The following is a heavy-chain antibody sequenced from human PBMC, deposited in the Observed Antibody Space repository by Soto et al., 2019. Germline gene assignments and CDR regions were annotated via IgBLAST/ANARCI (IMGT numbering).Heavy chain of an antibody. CDR2: INHSGST. V-gene: IGHV4-34*01. D-gene: IGHD1-26*01. J-gene: IGHJ4*02. CDR3: ARGPLYSGSYFSVDY. CDR1: GGSFSGYY. Sequence: SETLSLTCAVYGGSFSGYYWSWIRQPPGKGLEWIGEINHSGSTNHNPSLKSRVTISVDTSKNQFSLKLSSVTAADTAVYYCARGPLYSGSYFSVDYWGQGTLVTVSS.